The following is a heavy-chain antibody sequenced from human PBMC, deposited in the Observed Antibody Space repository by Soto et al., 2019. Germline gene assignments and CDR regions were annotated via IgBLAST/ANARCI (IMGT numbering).Heavy chain of an antibody. CDR1: GFTFRTYA. D-gene: IGHD2-15*01. V-gene: IGHV3-30*18. CDR3: GKDTLDCSGGDCPLYYYGMDV. Sequence: GGSLRLSCAASGFTFRTYAMNWVRQAPGKGLEWLAVISNDGTNKYLADSVKGRLTLSRDNSRNTLSLEINNLRPEDTAVYYCGKDTLDCSGGDCPLYYYGMDVWGQGTTVTVSS. J-gene: IGHJ6*02. CDR2: ISNDGTNK.